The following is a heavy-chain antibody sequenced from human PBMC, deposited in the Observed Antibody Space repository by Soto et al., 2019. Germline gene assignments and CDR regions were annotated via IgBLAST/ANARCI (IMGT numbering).Heavy chain of an antibody. CDR2: ISYDGSNK. J-gene: IGHJ6*03. CDR1: GFTFSSYG. V-gene: IGHV3-30*18. CDR3: AKTGSTGAPWRYYYYYMDV. D-gene: IGHD1-1*01. Sequence: QVQLVESGGGVVQPGRSLRLSCAASGFTFSSYGMHWVRQAPGKGLEWVAVISYDGSNKYYADSVKGRFTISRDNSKNTLYLQMNSLRAEDTAVYYCAKTGSTGAPWRYYYYYMDVWGKGTTVTVSS.